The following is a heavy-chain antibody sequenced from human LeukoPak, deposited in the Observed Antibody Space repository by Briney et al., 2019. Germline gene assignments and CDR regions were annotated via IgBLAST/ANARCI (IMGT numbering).Heavy chain of an antibody. V-gene: IGHV4-39*07. CDR2: IYYSGST. CDR1: GGSISSSSYY. D-gene: IGHD6-19*01. CDR3: ARETSLAGFASGLGFNY. J-gene: IGHJ4*02. Sequence: SETLSLTCTVSGGSISSSSYYWGWIRQPPGKGLEWIGSIYYSGSTYYNPSLKSRVTISVDTSKNQFSLKLTSVTAADTATYYCARETSLAGFASGLGFNYWGQGILVTVSS.